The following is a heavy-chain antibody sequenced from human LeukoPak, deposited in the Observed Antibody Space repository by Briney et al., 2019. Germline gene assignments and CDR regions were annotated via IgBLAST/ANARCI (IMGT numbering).Heavy chain of an antibody. CDR2: ISSSGSTI. Sequence: GGSLRLSCAASGFTFSSYEMNWVRQAPGKGLEWVSYISSSGSTIYYADSVKGRFTISRDNAKNSLYLQMNSLRAEDTAVYYCARMRDWNYGADYWGQGTLVTVSS. V-gene: IGHV3-48*03. D-gene: IGHD1-7*01. CDR1: GFTFSSYE. CDR3: ARMRDWNYGADY. J-gene: IGHJ4*02.